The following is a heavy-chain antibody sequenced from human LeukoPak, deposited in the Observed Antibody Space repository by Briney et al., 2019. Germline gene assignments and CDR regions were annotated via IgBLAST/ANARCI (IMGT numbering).Heavy chain of an antibody. D-gene: IGHD5-24*01. J-gene: IGHJ3*02. V-gene: IGHV3-30*02. Sequence: GGSLRLSCAASGFTFSSYGMHWVRQAPGKGLERVAFIRYDGSNKYYADSVKGRFTISRDNSENTLYLQMNSLRAEDTAVYYCAKDLIWFFSEMGAFDIWGQGTMVTVSS. CDR3: AKDLIWFFSEMGAFDI. CDR1: GFTFSSYG. CDR2: IRYDGSNK.